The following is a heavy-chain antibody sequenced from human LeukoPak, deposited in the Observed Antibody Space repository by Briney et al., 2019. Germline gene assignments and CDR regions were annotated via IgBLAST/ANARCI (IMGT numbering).Heavy chain of an antibody. V-gene: IGHV3-23*01. D-gene: IGHD2-21*02. CDR3: AKLSGDFGTGIDY. CDR2: ISVSGGST. CDR1: GFTFSSYA. J-gene: IGHJ4*02. Sequence: GGSLRLSCAASGFTFSSYAMSWVRPAPGKGLEWVSAISVSGGSTYYADSVKGRFTISRDNSKNTLYLQMNSLRAEDTAVHYCAKLSGDFGTGIDYWGQGTLVTVSS.